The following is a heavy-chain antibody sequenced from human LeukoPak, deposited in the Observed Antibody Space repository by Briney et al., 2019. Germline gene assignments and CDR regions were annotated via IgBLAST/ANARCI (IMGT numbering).Heavy chain of an antibody. D-gene: IGHD3-22*01. CDR2: ISYDGSNK. CDR1: GFTFSSYA. Sequence: PGGSLRLSCAASGFTFSSYAMHWVRQAPGKGLEWVAVISYDGSNKYYADSVKGRFTISRDNSKNTLYLQMNSLRAEDTAVYYCAKSSYYDSSGYYPYYFDYWGQGTLVTVSS. J-gene: IGHJ4*02. V-gene: IGHV3-30-3*02. CDR3: AKSSYYDSSGYYPYYFDY.